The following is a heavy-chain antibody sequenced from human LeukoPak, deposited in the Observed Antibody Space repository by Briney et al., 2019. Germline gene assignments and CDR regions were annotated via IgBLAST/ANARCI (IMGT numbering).Heavy chain of an antibody. CDR2: INHSGST. J-gene: IGHJ4*02. CDR3: ARGPNYDYVDY. CDR1: GGSFSGYY. V-gene: IGHV4-34*01. D-gene: IGHD3-16*01. Sequence: SETLSLTCAVYGGSFSGYYWSWIRQPPGKGLEWIGEINHSGSTNYNPSLKSRVTISVDTSKNQFSLKLSSVTAADTAVYYCARGPNYDYVDYWGQGTLVTVSS.